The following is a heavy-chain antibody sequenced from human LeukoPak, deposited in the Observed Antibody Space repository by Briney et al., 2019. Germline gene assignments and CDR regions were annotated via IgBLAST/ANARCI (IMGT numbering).Heavy chain of an antibody. Sequence: SETLSLTCAVYGGSFSGYYWSWIRQPPGKGLEWIGEINHSGSTNYNPSLKSRVTISVDTSKNQFSLKLSSVTAADTAVYYCARRRPPGSYGDPNTIDYWGQGTLVTVSS. D-gene: IGHD4-17*01. CDR2: INHSGST. V-gene: IGHV4-34*01. CDR3: ARRRPPGSYGDPNTIDY. CDR1: GGSFSGYY. J-gene: IGHJ4*02.